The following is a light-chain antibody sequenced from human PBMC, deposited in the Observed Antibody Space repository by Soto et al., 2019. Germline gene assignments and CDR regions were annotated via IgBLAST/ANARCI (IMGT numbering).Light chain of an antibody. CDR2: DVT. CDR1: SSDVGGYNY. CDR3: SSYTTSNTRQIV. V-gene: IGLV2-14*03. J-gene: IGLJ1*01. Sequence: QSALTQPVSVSGSPGQSITTSCTGTSSDVGGYNYVSWYQHHPGKAPKLIIYDVTNRPSGVSNPFSGSKSGNTASLTISGLQPEDEADYYYSSYTTSNTRQIVFGTGTKVTVL.